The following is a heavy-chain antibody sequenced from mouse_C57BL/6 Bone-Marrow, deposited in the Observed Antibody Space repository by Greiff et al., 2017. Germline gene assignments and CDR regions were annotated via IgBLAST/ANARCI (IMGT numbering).Heavy chain of an antibody. CDR1: GYTFTSYW. V-gene: IGHV1-59*01. Sequence: VQLQQPGAELVRPGTSVKLSCKASGYTFTSYWMHWVKQRPGQGLEWIGVIDPSDSYTNYNQKFKGKATLTVDTSSSTAYMQLSSLTSEDSAVYYCARIDGKGDWGKGTTLTVSS. CDR3: ARIDGKGD. D-gene: IGHD1-1*01. J-gene: IGHJ2*01. CDR2: IDPSDSYT.